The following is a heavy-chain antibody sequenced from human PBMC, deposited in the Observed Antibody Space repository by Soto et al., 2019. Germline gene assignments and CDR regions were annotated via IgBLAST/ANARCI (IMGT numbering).Heavy chain of an antibody. Sequence: GGSLRLSCAASGFTFSSYGMHWVRQAPGKGLEWVAVIWADGTTKDYADSVKGRFTISRDNSQNTLYLQMNSLRADDTALYYCARDLGNWHFDSWGQGTLVTVSS. D-gene: IGHD1-1*01. J-gene: IGHJ4*02. CDR2: IWADGTTK. CDR1: GFTFSSYG. V-gene: IGHV3-33*01. CDR3: ARDLGNWHFDS.